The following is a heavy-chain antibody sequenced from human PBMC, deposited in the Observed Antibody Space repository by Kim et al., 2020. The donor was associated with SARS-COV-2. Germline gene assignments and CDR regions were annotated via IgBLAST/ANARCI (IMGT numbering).Heavy chain of an antibody. Sequence: GGSLRLSCAASGFTFSSNYMSWVRQAPGKGLEWVSVIYSGGSTYYADSVKGRFTISRDNSKNTLYLQMNSLRAEDTAVYYCATDYYDSSGYDWYYGMDVWGPGSTVTVSS. J-gene: IGHJ6*02. CDR2: IYSGGST. V-gene: IGHV3-66*02. D-gene: IGHD3-22*01. CDR1: GFTFSSNY. CDR3: ATDYYDSSGYDWYYGMDV.